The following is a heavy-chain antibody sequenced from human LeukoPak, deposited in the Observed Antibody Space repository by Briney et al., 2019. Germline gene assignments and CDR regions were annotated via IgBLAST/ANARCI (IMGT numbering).Heavy chain of an antibody. D-gene: IGHD2-2*01. V-gene: IGHV3-23*01. J-gene: IGHJ4*02. Sequence: GGSLRLSCAASGFSLRTYAMNWVRQVPGKGLEWVSSIGGSDDTPYYADSVKGRFTISIDFSTNTVSLQMTSLRAEDTAVYFCAKGLVVNDNYFDNWGQGTLVTVSS. CDR3: AKGLVVNDNYFDN. CDR2: IGGSDDTP. CDR1: GFSLRTYA.